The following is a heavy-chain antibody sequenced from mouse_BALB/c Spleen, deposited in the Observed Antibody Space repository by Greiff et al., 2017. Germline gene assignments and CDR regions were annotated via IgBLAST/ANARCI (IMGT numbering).Heavy chain of an antibody. D-gene: IGHD3-1*01. CDR3: AREGNSAWFAY. Sequence: EVQLQQSGPELVKPGASVKISCKASGYTFTSYVMHWVKQKPGQGLEWIGYINPYNDGTKYNEKFKGKATLTADKSSSTAYMELSSLTSEDSAVYYCAREGNSAWFAYWGQGTLVTVSA. J-gene: IGHJ3*01. CDR2: INPYNDGT. V-gene: IGHV1-14*01. CDR1: GYTFTSYV.